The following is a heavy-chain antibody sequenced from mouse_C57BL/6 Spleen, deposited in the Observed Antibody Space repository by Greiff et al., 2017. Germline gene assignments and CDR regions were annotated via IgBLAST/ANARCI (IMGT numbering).Heavy chain of an antibody. J-gene: IGHJ1*03. Sequence: QVTLKVSGPGILQSSQTLSLTCSFSGFSLSTSGMGVSWIRQPSGKGLEWLAHIYWDDDKRYNPSLKSRLTISKDTSRNQVFLKITSVDTAYTATYYCARRGDYYYGSSLRTDWYFDVWGTGTTVTVSS. CDR3: ARRGDYYYGSSLRTDWYFDV. D-gene: IGHD1-1*01. V-gene: IGHV8-12*01. CDR2: IYWDDDK. CDR1: GFSLSTSGMG.